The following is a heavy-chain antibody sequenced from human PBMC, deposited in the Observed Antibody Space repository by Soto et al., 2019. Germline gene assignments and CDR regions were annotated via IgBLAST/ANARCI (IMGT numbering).Heavy chain of an antibody. CDR3: ARDPELLWFGELLGDAFDI. CDR2: ISYDGSNK. V-gene: IGHV3-30-3*01. D-gene: IGHD3-10*01. J-gene: IGHJ3*02. CDR1: GFTFSSYA. Sequence: ESGGGVVQPGRSLRLSCAASGFTFSSYAMHWVRQAPGKGLEWVAVISYDGSNKYYADSVKGRFTISRDNSKNTLYLQMNSLRAEDTAVYYCARDPELLWFGELLGDAFDIWGQGTMVTVSS.